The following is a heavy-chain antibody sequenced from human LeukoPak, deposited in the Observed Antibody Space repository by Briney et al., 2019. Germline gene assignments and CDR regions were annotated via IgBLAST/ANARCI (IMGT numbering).Heavy chain of an antibody. CDR2: IWFDGIRK. J-gene: IGHJ3*02. D-gene: IGHD3-22*01. Sequence: GGSLRLSCAASGFTFSNYGMHWVRQVPGKGLEWVATIWFDGIRKYYADSVKGRLTISRDNSKNTLYLQMNSLRAEDTAVYYCARDLEDSSPFGAFDMWGQGTMVTVSS. CDR1: GFTFSNYG. CDR3: ARDLEDSSPFGAFDM. V-gene: IGHV3-33*01.